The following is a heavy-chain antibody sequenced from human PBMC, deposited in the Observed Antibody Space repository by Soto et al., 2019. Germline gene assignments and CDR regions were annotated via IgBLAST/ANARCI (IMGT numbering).Heavy chain of an antibody. Sequence: QVQLVQSGAEVKKPGASVKVSCKASGYTFTSYYMHWVRQAPGQGLEWMGIINPSGGSTSYAQKFQGRVTMTRDTYTSTVYMELSSLRSEDTAVYYCARAWGIAAAIDYWGQGTLVTVSS. CDR3: ARAWGIAAAIDY. J-gene: IGHJ4*02. CDR2: INPSGGST. V-gene: IGHV1-46*03. D-gene: IGHD6-13*01. CDR1: GYTFTSYY.